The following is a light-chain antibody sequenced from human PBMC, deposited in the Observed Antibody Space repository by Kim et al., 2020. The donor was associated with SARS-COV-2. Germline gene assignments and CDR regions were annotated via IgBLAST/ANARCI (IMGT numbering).Light chain of an antibody. Sequence: SYELTQPPSVSVSPGKTASITCSGDRLGDKYASWYQQKPGQSPVLVIYHDSRRPSGIPERFSGANSGNTATLTISGTQAIDEADYYCQAWDNNNGVFGGGTQLTVL. J-gene: IGLJ3*02. V-gene: IGLV3-1*01. CDR1: RLGDKY. CDR3: QAWDNNNGV. CDR2: HDS.